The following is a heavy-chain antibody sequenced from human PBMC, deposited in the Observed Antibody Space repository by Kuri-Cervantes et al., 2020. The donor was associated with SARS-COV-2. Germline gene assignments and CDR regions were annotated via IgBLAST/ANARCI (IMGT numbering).Heavy chain of an antibody. D-gene: IGHD5-12*01. Sequence: GESLKISCAASGFTFSSYAMHWVRQAPGKGLEWVAVISYDGSNKYYADSVKGRFTISRDNSNNTLYLQMNSMRAEDTAVYYCARDMSGYDFDYWGQGTLVTVSS. V-gene: IGHV3-30*04. CDR3: ARDMSGYDFDY. CDR1: GFTFSSYA. CDR2: ISYDGSNK. J-gene: IGHJ4*02.